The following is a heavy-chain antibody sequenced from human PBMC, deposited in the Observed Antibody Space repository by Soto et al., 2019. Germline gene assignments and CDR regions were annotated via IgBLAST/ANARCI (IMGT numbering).Heavy chain of an antibody. CDR1: GFTFRDYA. V-gene: IGHV3-23*01. CDR3: AKGGAVYGLLTHDY. CDR2: ITGSCSNL. J-gene: IGHJ4*02. D-gene: IGHD3-9*01. Sequence: EVQLLESGGGLEQPGGSLRLSCAASGFTFRDYAMSWVRQAPGKGLEWVTTITGSCSNLYYSDSVKGRFAISRDNSKNTLYLQMASLTAEYTAVYYCAKGGAVYGLLTHDYWGQGTLVTVSS.